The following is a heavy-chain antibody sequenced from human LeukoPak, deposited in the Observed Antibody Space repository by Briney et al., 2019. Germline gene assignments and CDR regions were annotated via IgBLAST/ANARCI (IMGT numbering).Heavy chain of an antibody. CDR3: ACLTTADAFDI. V-gene: IGHV4-34*01. J-gene: IGHJ3*02. Sequence: NSSETLSLTCAVYGGSFGGYYWSWIRQPPGKGLEWIGEINHSGSTNYNPSLKSRVTISVDTSKNQFSLKLTSVTAADTAVYCCACLTTADAFDIWGQGTMVTVSS. D-gene: IGHD3-22*01. CDR2: INHSGST. CDR1: GGSFGGYY.